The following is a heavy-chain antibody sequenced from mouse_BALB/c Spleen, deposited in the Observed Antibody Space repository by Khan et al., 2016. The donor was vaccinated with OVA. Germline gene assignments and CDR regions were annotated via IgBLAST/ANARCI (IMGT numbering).Heavy chain of an antibody. CDR1: GYTFTNYV. J-gene: IGHJ3*01. CDR3: AREASSWDFSFPY. V-gene: IGHV1S136*01. Sequence: VQLQQSGPELVEPGASVKMSCKASGYTFTNYVMHWVKQKPGQGLEWIGYINPYNAGTRDNEKFKGKDTLNSDISSTTAYMALRSLTSEDSAVYYCAREASSWDFSFPYWGQGTLVTVSA. CDR2: INPYNAGT. D-gene: IGHD4-1*01.